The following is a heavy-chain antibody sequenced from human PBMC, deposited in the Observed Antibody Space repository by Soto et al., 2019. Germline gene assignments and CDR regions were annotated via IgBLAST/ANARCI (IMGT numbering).Heavy chain of an antibody. CDR3: AKWSGYGDL. J-gene: IGHJ4*02. D-gene: IGHD5-12*01. CDR2: ISIGGTHT. CDR1: GFTFSSYS. V-gene: IGHV3-23*01. Sequence: EVQLLESGGGLVQPGGSLRLSCAVSGFTFSSYSFTWVRQAPGKGLQWVSGISIGGTHTFYADSVKGRFTISRDNSKNTEYLQMHSLRAEDTAVYYCAKWSGYGDLWGQGTLVIVSS.